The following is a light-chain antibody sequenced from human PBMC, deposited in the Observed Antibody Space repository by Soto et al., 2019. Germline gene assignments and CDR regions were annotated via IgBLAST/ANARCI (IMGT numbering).Light chain of an antibody. J-gene: IGKJ4*01. Sequence: EIVMTQSPATLSVSPGETATLSCRASQSVGSAVAWYQHKPGQAPRLLIVGASIRATGVPGRFSGGVSGTEFTLPVSSLQSEDFAVYFCQQYKPWPPLTFGGGTTVEIK. CDR2: GAS. CDR3: QQYKPWPPLT. CDR1: QSVGSA. V-gene: IGKV3-15*01.